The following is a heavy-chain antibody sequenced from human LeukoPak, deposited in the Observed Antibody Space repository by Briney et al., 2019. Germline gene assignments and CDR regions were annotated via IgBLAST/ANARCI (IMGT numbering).Heavy chain of an antibody. CDR2: INAGNGNT. V-gene: IGHV1-3*01. CDR1: GYTFTSYY. Sequence: ASVKVSCKASGYTFTSYYMHWVRRAPGQRLEWMGWINAGNGNTKYSQKFQGRVTITRDTSASTAYMELSSLRSEDTAVYYCARAGKDYGSGSLLYYFDYWGQGTLVTVSS. J-gene: IGHJ4*02. D-gene: IGHD3-10*01. CDR3: ARAGKDYGSGSLLYYFDY.